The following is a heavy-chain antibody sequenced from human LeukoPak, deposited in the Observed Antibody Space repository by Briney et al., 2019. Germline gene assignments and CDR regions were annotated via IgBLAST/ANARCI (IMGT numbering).Heavy chain of an antibody. J-gene: IGHJ4*02. CDR3: AKDAAGPEY. CDR1: GLAFSTYS. V-gene: IGHV3-23*01. D-gene: IGHD6-13*01. Sequence: GGSLILPCAASGLAFSTYSMSWVRQAPGKGLYGVSGISASGSSTYYADSVKGRFTISRDNSKNTLYLQMNSLRAEDTAVYYCAKDAAGPEYWGQGTLVTVSS. CDR2: ISASGSST.